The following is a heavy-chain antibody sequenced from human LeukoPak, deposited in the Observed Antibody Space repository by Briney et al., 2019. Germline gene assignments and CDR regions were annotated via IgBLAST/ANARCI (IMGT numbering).Heavy chain of an antibody. Sequence: ASVKVSCKASGYTFRNYYLHWVRQAPGQGFEWMGRLNPNNGGTNYAQKFQGRVTMTSDTSVKTAYMELSRLRSDDTAVYYCARAYYYDSSGYSTSYYFDYWGQGTLVTVSS. D-gene: IGHD3-22*01. CDR2: LNPNNGGT. J-gene: IGHJ4*02. V-gene: IGHV1-2*06. CDR1: GYTFRNYY. CDR3: ARAYYYDSSGYSTSYYFDY.